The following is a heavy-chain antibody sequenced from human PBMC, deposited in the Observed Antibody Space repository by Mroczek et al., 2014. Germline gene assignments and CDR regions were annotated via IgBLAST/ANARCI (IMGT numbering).Heavy chain of an antibody. CDR2: INPNSGGT. Sequence: SGAEVKKPGASVKVSCKASGYTFTGYYMHWVRQAPGQGLEWMGWINPNSGGTNYAQKFQGRVTMTRDTSISTAYMELSRLRSDDTAVYYCARVAVPAVVTADHFDYWGQGTLVTVSS. CDR3: ARVAVPAVVTADHFDY. J-gene: IGHJ4*02. CDR1: GYTFTGYY. V-gene: IGHV1-2*02. D-gene: IGHD2-21*02.